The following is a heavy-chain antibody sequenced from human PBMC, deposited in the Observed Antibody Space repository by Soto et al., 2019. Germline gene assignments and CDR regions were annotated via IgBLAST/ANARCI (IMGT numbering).Heavy chain of an antibody. J-gene: IGHJ4*02. Sequence: QAHLVQSGAEVRKPGASVKVSCKTSGYRFTTYYIHWVRQAPGHGLEWMAIINPTGGSTNYAQKFRGRITLTMDTSSSTVYMELSSLRSEDTAVYCCARDLAAGDLWGQGTLVTVSS. CDR1: GYRFTTYY. D-gene: IGHD2-21*01. CDR3: ARDLAAGDL. CDR2: INPTGGST. V-gene: IGHV1-46*01.